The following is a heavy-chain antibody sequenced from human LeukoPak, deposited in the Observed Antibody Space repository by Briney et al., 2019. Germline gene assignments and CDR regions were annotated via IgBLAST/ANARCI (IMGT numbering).Heavy chain of an antibody. CDR2: ISGSGGST. CDR3: AKDPPVYYDSSGARDY. CDR1: GFTFSGYA. V-gene: IGHV3-23*01. Sequence: GGSLRLSCAASGFTFSGYAMSWARQAPGKGLEWVSAISGSGGSTYYADSVKGRFTISRDNSKNTLYLQMNSLRAEDTAVYYCAKDPPVYYDSSGARDYWGQGTLVTVSS. D-gene: IGHD3-22*01. J-gene: IGHJ4*02.